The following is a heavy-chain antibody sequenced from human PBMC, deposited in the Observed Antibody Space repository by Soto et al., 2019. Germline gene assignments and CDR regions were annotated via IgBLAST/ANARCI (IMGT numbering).Heavy chain of an antibody. CDR1: GSSVNNNY. V-gene: IGHV3-53*01. D-gene: IGHD3-22*01. CDR3: ARGLGREYHDNRGYFHLDY. J-gene: IGHJ4*02. Sequence: GLSRRLSCAASGSSVNNNYLTWVRQAPGKDLKWVSVLYPNGRAYYADSVKGRLTISTDNSKNSVYLQMNTLRAEDTAVYYCARGLGREYHDNRGYFHLDYWGQGTLVTASS. CDR2: LYPNGRA.